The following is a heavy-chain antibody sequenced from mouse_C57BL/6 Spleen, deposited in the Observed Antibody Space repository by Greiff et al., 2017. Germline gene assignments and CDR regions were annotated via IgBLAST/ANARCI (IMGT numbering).Heavy chain of an antibody. V-gene: IGHV1-69*01. D-gene: IGHD1-1*01. Sequence: QVQLQQPGAELVMPGASVKLSCKASGYTFTSYWMHWVKQRPGQGLEWIGEIDPSDSYTNYNQKFKGKSTLTVDKSSSTAYMQLSSLTSEDSAVXYGARGKDYYYGSSPDWYFDVWGTGTTVTVSS. J-gene: IGHJ1*03. CDR2: IDPSDSYT. CDR3: ARGKDYYYGSSPDWYFDV. CDR1: GYTFTSYW.